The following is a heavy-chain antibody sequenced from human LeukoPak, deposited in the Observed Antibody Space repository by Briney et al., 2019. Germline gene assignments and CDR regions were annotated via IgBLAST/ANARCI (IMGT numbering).Heavy chain of an antibody. V-gene: IGHV3-21*01. CDR3: ASAPRYSYGYSLFDY. CDR1: GFTFSSYS. CDR2: ISSSSSYI. J-gene: IGHJ4*02. Sequence: PGGSLRLSCAASGFTFSSYSMNWVRQAPGKGLEWVSSISSSSSYIYYADSVKGRFTISRDNAKNSLYLQMNSLRAEDTAVYYCASAPRYSYGYSLFDYWGQGTLVTVSS. D-gene: IGHD5-18*01.